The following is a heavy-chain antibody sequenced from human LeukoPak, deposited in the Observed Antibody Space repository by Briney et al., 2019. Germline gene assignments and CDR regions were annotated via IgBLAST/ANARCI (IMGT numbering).Heavy chain of an antibody. Sequence: SETLSLTCSVSGASINSNSYYWGWVRQPPGKGLEWIGTIYYTGSTYYSSSLRSRVSISVDTSKNQFSLKLNFVTAADTADYYCASAYCDSGICYSGSFDPWGQGTLVTVSS. V-gene: IGHV4-39*01. J-gene: IGHJ5*02. CDR2: IYYTGST. CDR3: ASAYCDSGICYSGSFDP. D-gene: IGHD2-15*01. CDR1: GASINSNSYY.